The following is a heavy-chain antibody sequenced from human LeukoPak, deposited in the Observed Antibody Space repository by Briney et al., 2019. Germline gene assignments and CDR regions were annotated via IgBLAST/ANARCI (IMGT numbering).Heavy chain of an antibody. V-gene: IGHV4-38-2*02. CDR2: IYRSGNT. CDR1: GYSISSGYY. CDR3: VRVNWIVDS. D-gene: IGHD1-1*01. Sequence: PSETLSLTCTVSGYSISSGYYWGWIRQPPGKGLELIGSIYRSGNTYYNPSLKSRVTISIDTSRNQFSLKLDSVTATDTAVYYCVRVNWIVDSWGQGTLVTVSS. J-gene: IGHJ4*02.